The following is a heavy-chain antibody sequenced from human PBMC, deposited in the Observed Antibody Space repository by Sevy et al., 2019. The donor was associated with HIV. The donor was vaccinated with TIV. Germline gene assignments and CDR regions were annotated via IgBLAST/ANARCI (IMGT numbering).Heavy chain of an antibody. Sequence: GGSLRLSCATSAFTFSSYWMHWVRQAPGKGLVWVSRVNSDGSSTTYADSVKGRFTISRDNAKNTLSLQMNSLRAEDTAVYYCVAANSWEDYWGQGTLVTVSS. CDR1: AFTFSSYW. D-gene: IGHD6-13*01. CDR2: VNSDGSST. J-gene: IGHJ4*02. CDR3: VAANSWEDY. V-gene: IGHV3-74*01.